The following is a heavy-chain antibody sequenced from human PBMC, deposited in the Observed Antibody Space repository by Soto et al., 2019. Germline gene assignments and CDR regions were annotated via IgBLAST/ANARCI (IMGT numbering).Heavy chain of an antibody. J-gene: IGHJ4*02. CDR2: IYPGDHET. D-gene: IGHD6-13*01. Sequence: GESLKISCRCSVYTFSNFWIAWVRHLPGKGLEWMGIIYPGDHETRYSPSFHGKVTISADKSINTAYLQWSSLEASDSAFYYCARSPRSSPYFDYWGQGALVTVSS. CDR3: ARSPRSSPYFDY. CDR1: VYTFSNFW. V-gene: IGHV5-51*01.